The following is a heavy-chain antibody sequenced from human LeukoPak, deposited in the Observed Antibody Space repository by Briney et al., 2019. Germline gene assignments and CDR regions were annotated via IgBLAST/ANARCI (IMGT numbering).Heavy chain of an antibody. Sequence: GGSLRLSCAASGFTFSSYSMNWVRQAPGKGLEWVSYISGDSSTIYYADPVKGRFTISSDNPKNSLYLQMNSLRAEDTAVYYCARGTAAAGLGYWGQGTLVTVSS. D-gene: IGHD6-13*01. V-gene: IGHV3-48*04. J-gene: IGHJ4*02. CDR2: ISGDSSTI. CDR3: ARGTAAAGLGY. CDR1: GFTFSSYS.